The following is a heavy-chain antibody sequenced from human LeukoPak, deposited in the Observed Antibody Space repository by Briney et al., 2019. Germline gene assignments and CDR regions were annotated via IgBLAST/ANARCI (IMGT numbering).Heavy chain of an antibody. V-gene: IGHV1-18*01. CDR3: ARGESSASNWFDP. CDR1: GGTFSSYA. D-gene: IGHD3-22*01. Sequence: VASVKVSCKASGGTFSSYAISWVRQAPGQGLEWMGWISAYNGNTNYAQKLQGRVTMTTDTSTSTAYMELRSLRSDDTAVYYCARGESSASNWFDPWGQGTLVTVSS. J-gene: IGHJ5*02. CDR2: ISAYNGNT.